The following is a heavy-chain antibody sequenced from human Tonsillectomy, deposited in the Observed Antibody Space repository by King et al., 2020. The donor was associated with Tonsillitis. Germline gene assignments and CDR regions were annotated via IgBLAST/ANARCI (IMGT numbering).Heavy chain of an antibody. J-gene: IGHJ3*02. CDR2: ISSSGTTI. Sequence: VQLVESGGGLVQPGGSLRLSCAASGFTFSSYEINWVRQAPGKGLQWVSYISSSGTTIYYADSVKGRFTISRDNAKNSLFLQMNSLRAEDTAVYYCARTSTTSSLAFDTWGQGTLVTVSS. CDR3: ARTSTTSSLAFDT. D-gene: IGHD2-2*01. CDR1: GFTFSSYE. V-gene: IGHV3-48*03.